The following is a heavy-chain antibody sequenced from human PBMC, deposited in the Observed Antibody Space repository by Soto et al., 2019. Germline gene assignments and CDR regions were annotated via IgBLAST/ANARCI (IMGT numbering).Heavy chain of an antibody. Sequence: GESLKISCKGSGYSFTSYWIGWVRQMPGKGLEWMGIIYPGDSDTRYSPSFQGQVTISADKSISTAYLQWSSLKASDTAMYYCARGEDGYNSISYFDYWGQGTLVTVSS. CDR1: GYSFTSYW. D-gene: IGHD5-12*01. CDR3: ARGEDGYNSISYFDY. V-gene: IGHV5-51*01. CDR2: IYPGDSDT. J-gene: IGHJ4*02.